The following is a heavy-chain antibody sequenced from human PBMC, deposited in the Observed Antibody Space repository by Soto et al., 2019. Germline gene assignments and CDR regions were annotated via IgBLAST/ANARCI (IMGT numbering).Heavy chain of an antibody. Sequence: QVQLQQWGAGLLKPSETLSLTCAVYGGSISSSTNYYWSWIRQPPGKGLEWIGEMSHSGGTHFNPPLRSRVTISVDTSKNQFSLEMTSVTAADTALYYCVRVERGTATTVVDAFDIWGPGTMVTVSS. CDR3: VRVERGTATTVVDAFDI. V-gene: IGHV4-34*01. CDR2: MSHSGGT. D-gene: IGHD1-1*01. CDR1: GGSISSSTNYY. J-gene: IGHJ3*02.